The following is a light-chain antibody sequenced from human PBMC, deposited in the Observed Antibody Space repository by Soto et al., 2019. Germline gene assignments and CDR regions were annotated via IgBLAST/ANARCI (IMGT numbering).Light chain of an antibody. CDR2: SAS. Sequence: EIVMTQSPATLSVSPGERATLSCRASQSISTELAWYQQKPGQPPRLLIYSASTRATGVPARFTGSGSGSDFTLTTSGLQSEDFAVYYCQQVHNCPSPLGQGTRRE. V-gene: IGKV3-15*01. CDR3: QQVHNCPSP. CDR1: QSISTE. J-gene: IGKJ2*01.